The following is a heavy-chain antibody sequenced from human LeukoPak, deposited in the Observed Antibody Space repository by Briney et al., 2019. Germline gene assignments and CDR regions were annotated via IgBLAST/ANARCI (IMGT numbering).Heavy chain of an antibody. Sequence: ASVKVSCKASGYTFTGYYMHWVRQAPGQGLEWMGWINPNSGGTNYAQKFQGRVTMTRDTSISTAYMELSRLRSDDTAVYYCARDKSSSSSYYYGMDVWGQGTTVTVSS. D-gene: IGHD6-6*01. CDR2: INPNSGGT. J-gene: IGHJ6*02. V-gene: IGHV1-2*02. CDR3: ARDKSSSSSYYYGMDV. CDR1: GYTFTGYY.